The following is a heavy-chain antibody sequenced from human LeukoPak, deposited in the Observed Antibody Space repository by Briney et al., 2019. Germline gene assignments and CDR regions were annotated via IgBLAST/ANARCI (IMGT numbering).Heavy chain of an antibody. CDR2: IRSKANSCAT. Sequence: GGSLRLSCAASGFTFSGSAMHWVRQASGKGLEWVGRIRSKANSCATAYAASVKGRFTISRDDSKNTAYLQMNSLKTEDTAVYYCTTYGDSGGYWGQGTLVTVSS. CDR3: TTYGDSGGY. J-gene: IGHJ4*02. V-gene: IGHV3-73*01. CDR1: GFTFSGSA. D-gene: IGHD4-17*01.